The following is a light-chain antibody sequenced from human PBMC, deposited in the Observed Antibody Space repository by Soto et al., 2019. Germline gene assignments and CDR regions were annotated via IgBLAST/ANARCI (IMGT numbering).Light chain of an antibody. CDR2: GSS. CDR1: QTVWRS. V-gene: IGKV3-11*01. J-gene: IGKJ4*01. Sequence: EVVLTQSPATLSLSPGERVTLSCRASQTVWRSLAWYQQKPGQAPRLLIFGSSNRATGIPVRFSGSGAGTDFNLTISSLEPEDFGVYYCQQSSHWPPVFGGGTKLEIK. CDR3: QQSSHWPPV.